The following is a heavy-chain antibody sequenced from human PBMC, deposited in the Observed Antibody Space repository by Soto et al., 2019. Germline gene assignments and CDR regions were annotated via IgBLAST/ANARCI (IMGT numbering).Heavy chain of an antibody. CDR2: IIPIFGTA. Sequence: ASVKVSCKASGGTFSSYAISWVRQAPGQGLEWMGGIIPIFGTANYAQKFQGRVTITADESTSTAYMELSSLRSEDTAVYYCARDSHYGLGSYVYWGQGTLVTVSS. CDR1: GGTFSSYA. J-gene: IGHJ4*02. CDR3: ARDSHYGLGSYVY. D-gene: IGHD3-10*01. V-gene: IGHV1-69*13.